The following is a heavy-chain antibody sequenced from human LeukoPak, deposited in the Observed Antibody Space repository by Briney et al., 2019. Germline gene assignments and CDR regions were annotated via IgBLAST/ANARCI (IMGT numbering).Heavy chain of an antibody. J-gene: IGHJ5*02. CDR1: GGSISSGGYY. Sequence: SETLSLTCTVSGGSISSGGYYWSWIRQHPGKGLEWIGYIYYSGSTYYNPSLKSRVTISVDTSKNQFSLKLSSVTAADTAVYYCARGLVVPADVFRFDPWGQGTLVTVSS. CDR3: ARGLVVPADVFRFDP. CDR2: IYYSGST. D-gene: IGHD2-2*01. V-gene: IGHV4-31*03.